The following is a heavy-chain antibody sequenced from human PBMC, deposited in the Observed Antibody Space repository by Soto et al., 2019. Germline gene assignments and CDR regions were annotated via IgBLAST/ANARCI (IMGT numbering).Heavy chain of an antibody. V-gene: IGHV4-59*08. D-gene: IGHD6-19*01. CDR1: GGSISGYF. CDR2: IYYSGST. J-gene: IGHJ4*02. CDR3: ARHGRGGSGWYDY. Sequence: PSETLSLTCTVSGGSISGYFWSWIRQPPGRPLEWIGYIYYSGSTDYNPSFSGRVIISVDTSKNQISLGLGAVTAADTAVYYCARHGRGGSGWYDYWGQGSSVTVSS.